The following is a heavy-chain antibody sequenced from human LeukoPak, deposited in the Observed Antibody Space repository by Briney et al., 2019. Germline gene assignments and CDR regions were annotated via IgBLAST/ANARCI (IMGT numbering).Heavy chain of an antibody. CDR1: GFTFSSYW. CDR2: INHNGNVN. D-gene: IGHD2-15*01. V-gene: IGHV3-7*03. J-gene: IGHJ6*02. CDR3: ARGGGSDV. Sequence: GGSLRLSCAASGFTFSSYWMNWARQAPGKGLEWVASINHNGNVNYYVDSVKGRFTISRDNAKNSLYLQMSNLRAEDTAVYFCARGGGSDVWGQGATVIVSS.